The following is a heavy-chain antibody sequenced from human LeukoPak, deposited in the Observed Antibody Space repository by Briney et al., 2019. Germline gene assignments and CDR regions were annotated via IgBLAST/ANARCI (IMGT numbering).Heavy chain of an antibody. D-gene: IGHD3-22*01. CDR2: IRSSGSTI. CDR3: ARDHYDSSAVDY. Sequence: GGSLRLSCAASGFTFSSYSMNWVRQAPGKGLEWVSYIRSSGSTIYYADSVKGRFTISRDNAKNSLYLQMNSLRAEDTAVYYCARDHYDSSAVDYWGQGTLVTVSS. CDR1: GFTFSSYS. V-gene: IGHV3-48*04. J-gene: IGHJ4*02.